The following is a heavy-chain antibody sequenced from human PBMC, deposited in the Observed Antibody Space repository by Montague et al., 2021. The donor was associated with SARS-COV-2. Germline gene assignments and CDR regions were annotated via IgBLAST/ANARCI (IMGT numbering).Heavy chain of an antibody. J-gene: IGHJ6*02. V-gene: IGHV4-61*02. D-gene: IGHD4-17*01. CDR2: IYSSGST. Sequence: TLSLTCTVSGASIRSGSYYWSWIRQPAGKGLEWIGCIYSSGSTNYNPSLKSRVTMSVDTSKNQFSLKVSSVTAADTAVYYCARDYGDYSYYYGLDVWGQGTTVTVSS. CDR3: ARDYGDYSYYYGLDV. CDR1: GASIRSGSYY.